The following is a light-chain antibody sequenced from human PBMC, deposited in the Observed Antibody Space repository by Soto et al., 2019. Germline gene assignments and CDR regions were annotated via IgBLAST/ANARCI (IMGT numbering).Light chain of an antibody. V-gene: IGKV3-20*01. CDR3: QQYGTSEII. CDR1: QSLTNSF. Sequence: EIVLTHSPGTLSLSPCERATLSCRASQSLTNSFIAWYQQKPVQAPRLLIYDTSSRATGIPDRFSGSGSGTDFTLTISRLEPEDFAVFFCQQYGTSEIIFGQGTRLEVK. CDR2: DTS. J-gene: IGKJ5*01.